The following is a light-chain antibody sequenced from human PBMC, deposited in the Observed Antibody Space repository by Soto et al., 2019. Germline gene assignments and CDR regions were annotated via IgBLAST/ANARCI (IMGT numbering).Light chain of an antibody. V-gene: IGKV1-5*03. J-gene: IGKJ1*01. Sequence: DIQMTQSPSTLSASVGDRVTITCRASQSISRYLAWYQHKPGKAPKLLIYRASSLASGVPSRFSGSGSGTEFSLTISSLQPDDFATYYCQQYDSYPWTFGQGTKVEIK. CDR1: QSISRY. CDR2: RAS. CDR3: QQYDSYPWT.